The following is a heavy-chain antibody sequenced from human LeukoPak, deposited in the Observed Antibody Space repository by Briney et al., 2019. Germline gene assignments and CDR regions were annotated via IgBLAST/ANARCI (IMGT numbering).Heavy chain of an antibody. CDR1: GGSISSYY. D-gene: IGHD2-2*01. J-gene: IGHJ5*02. CDR2: IYYSGST. V-gene: IGHV4-59*01. Sequence: SETLSLTCTVSGGSISSYYWSWIRQPPGKGLEWIGYIYYSGSTNYNPSLKSRVTISVDTSKNQFSLKLSSVTAADTAVYYCASTSIIVVVPAAPEFWFDPWGQGTLDTVSS. CDR3: ASTSIIVVVPAAPEFWFDP.